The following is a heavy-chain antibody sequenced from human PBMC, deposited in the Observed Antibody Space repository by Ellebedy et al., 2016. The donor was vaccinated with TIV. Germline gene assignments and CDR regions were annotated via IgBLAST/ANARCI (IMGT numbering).Heavy chain of an antibody. J-gene: IGHJ4*02. V-gene: IGHV3-30*18. Sequence: GESLKLSXPASGLTFSSFAIHWVRQAPGKGLEWVAVISDDGSNKYYIDSVKGRFTISRDNSKNTLYLQMNSLRAEDTAVYYCAKIRAQWEPLDYWGQGTLVTVSS. CDR1: GLTFSSFA. D-gene: IGHD1-26*01. CDR2: ISDDGSNK. CDR3: AKIRAQWEPLDY.